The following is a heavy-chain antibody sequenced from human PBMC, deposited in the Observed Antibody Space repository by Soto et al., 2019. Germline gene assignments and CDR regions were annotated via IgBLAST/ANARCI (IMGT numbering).Heavy chain of an antibody. J-gene: IGHJ4*02. CDR3: ARESGVYYYGSGSYFDY. D-gene: IGHD3-10*01. CDR2: IIPILGIA. V-gene: IGHV1-69*10. Sequence: ASVKVSCKASGGTFSSYAISWVRQAPGQGLEWMGGIIPILGIANYAQKFQGRVTITADKSTSTAYMELSSLRSEDTAVYYCARESGVYYYGSGSYFDYWGQGTLVTVSS. CDR1: GGTFSSYA.